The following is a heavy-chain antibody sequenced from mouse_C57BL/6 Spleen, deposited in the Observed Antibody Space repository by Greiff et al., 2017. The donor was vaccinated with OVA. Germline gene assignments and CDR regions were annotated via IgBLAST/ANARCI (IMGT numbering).Heavy chain of an antibody. CDR3: AKGNGSSSFDY. V-gene: IGHV5-15*01. D-gene: IGHD1-1*01. CDR2: ISNLAYSI. Sequence: EVKLVESGGGLVQPGGSLKLSCAASGFTFSDYGMAWVRQAPRKGPEWVAFISNLAYSIYYADTVTGRFTISRENAKNTLYLEMSSLRSEDTAMYYCAKGNGSSSFDYWGQGTTLTVSS. J-gene: IGHJ2*01. CDR1: GFTFSDYG.